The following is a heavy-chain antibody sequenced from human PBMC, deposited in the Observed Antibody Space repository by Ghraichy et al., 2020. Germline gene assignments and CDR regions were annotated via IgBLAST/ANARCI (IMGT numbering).Heavy chain of an antibody. V-gene: IGHV1-69*04. Sequence: SVKVSCKASGGTFSSYAIIWVRQAPGQGLEWMGRIIPILGIANYAQKFQGRVTITADKSTSTAYMELSSLRSEDTAVYYCATYCSSTSCSSNYYYYYGMDVWGQGTTVTVSS. CDR1: GGTFSSYA. CDR3: ATYCSSTSCSSNYYYYYGMDV. J-gene: IGHJ6*02. CDR2: IIPILGIA. D-gene: IGHD2-2*01.